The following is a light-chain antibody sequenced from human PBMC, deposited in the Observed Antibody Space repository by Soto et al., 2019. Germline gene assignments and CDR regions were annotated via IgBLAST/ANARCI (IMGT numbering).Light chain of an antibody. Sequence: QSALTQPASVSGSPGQSITISCTGTSSDVGGYNYVSWYQHHPGKVPKFMIYEVSNRPSGVSNRFSGSKSGNTASLTISGLQPEDEADYYCSSYTNNNTVVFGAGTKVTVL. CDR3: SSYTNNNTVV. J-gene: IGLJ2*01. V-gene: IGLV2-14*01. CDR2: EVS. CDR1: SSDVGGYNY.